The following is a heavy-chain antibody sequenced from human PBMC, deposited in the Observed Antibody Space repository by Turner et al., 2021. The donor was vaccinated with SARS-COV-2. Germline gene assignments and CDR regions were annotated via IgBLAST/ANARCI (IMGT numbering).Heavy chain of an antibody. V-gene: IGHV1-2*02. CDR3: ARSTAYDSSGSTFDY. CDR2: INPNSGGT. D-gene: IGHD3-22*01. J-gene: IGHJ4*02. Sequence: QVQLVQSGAEVKKPGASVKVSCKASGYTFTGYYMLWVRQAPGQGLEWMGWINPNSGGTNYAQRFQGSVTMTRDTSISTAYMELSRLRSDDTAVYYCARSTAYDSSGSTFDYWGQGTLVSVSS. CDR1: GYTFTGYY.